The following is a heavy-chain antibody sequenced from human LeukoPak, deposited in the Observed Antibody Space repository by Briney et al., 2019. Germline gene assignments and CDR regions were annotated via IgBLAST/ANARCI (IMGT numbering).Heavy chain of an antibody. CDR3: AKDGGQEVDY. CDR2: ISGSGDST. CDR1: GFTFSSYA. D-gene: IGHD3-16*01. J-gene: IGHJ4*02. Sequence: PGGSLRLSCAASGFTFSSYAMRWVRPAPGKGLEWVSSISGSGDSTYNADSVKGRFTISRDKSKNTLYLQMNSLRAEDTAVYYCAKDGGQEVDYWGQGTLVTVSS. V-gene: IGHV3-23*01.